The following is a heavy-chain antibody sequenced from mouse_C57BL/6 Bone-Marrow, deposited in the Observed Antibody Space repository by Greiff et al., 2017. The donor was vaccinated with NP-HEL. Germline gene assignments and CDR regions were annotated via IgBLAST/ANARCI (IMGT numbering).Heavy chain of an antibody. J-gene: IGHJ1*03. CDR2: IWSGGST. Sequence: VQLQQSGPGLVQPSQSLSITCTVSGFSLTSYGVHWVRQSPGKGLEWLGVIWSGGSTDYNAAFISRLSISKDNSKSQVFFKMNSLQADDTAIYYCAGYYSNYEYFDVWGTGTTVTVSS. D-gene: IGHD2-5*01. CDR3: AGYYSNYEYFDV. CDR1: GFSLTSYG. V-gene: IGHV2-2*01.